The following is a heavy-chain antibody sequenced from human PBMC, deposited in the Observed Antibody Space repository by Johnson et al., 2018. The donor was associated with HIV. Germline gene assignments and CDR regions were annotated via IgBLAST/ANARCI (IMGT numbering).Heavy chain of an antibody. Sequence: QMLLVESGGGVVQPGRSLRLSCAASGFTFSSYAMHWVRQAPGKGLEWVAVISYDGSNKYYADSVKGRFTISRDNSKNTLYLQMNSLRAEDTAVYYCARSITIMVFPFDIWGQGTMVTVSS. CDR1: GFTFSSYA. CDR3: ARSITIMVFPFDI. CDR2: ISYDGSNK. D-gene: IGHD3-10*01. J-gene: IGHJ3*02. V-gene: IGHV3-30*04.